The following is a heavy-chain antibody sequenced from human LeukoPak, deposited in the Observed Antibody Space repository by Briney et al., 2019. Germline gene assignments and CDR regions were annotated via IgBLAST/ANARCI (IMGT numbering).Heavy chain of an antibody. CDR1: GYTFSGYY. J-gene: IGHJ4*02. Sequence: ASVKVSCNASGYTFSGYYIHWVRQAPGQGLEWMGWINPNNGATNYAQKFQGGVTMTRDTSITTTYMELSRLTSDDTAVYYCARYNWNDVVSALDYWGQGTLVTVSS. D-gene: IGHD1-1*01. V-gene: IGHV1-2*02. CDR2: INPNNGAT. CDR3: ARYNWNDVVSALDY.